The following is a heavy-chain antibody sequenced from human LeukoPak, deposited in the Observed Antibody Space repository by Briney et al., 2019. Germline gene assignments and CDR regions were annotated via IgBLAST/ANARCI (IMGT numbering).Heavy chain of an antibody. CDR2: INPSGGST. Sequence: ASVKVSCKASGYTFTSYYMHWVRQAPGQGLEWMGIINPSGGSTSYAQKFQGRVTMTRDMPTSTVYMELSSLRSEDTAVYYCARKGGYDILTGYYGTDDYFDYWGQGTLVTVSS. CDR3: ARKGGYDILTGYYGTDDYFDY. V-gene: IGHV1-46*01. CDR1: GYTFTSYY. J-gene: IGHJ4*02. D-gene: IGHD3-9*01.